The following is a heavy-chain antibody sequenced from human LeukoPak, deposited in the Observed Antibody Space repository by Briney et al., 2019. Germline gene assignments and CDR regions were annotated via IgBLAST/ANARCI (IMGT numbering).Heavy chain of an antibody. D-gene: IGHD3-10*01. CDR3: ARGRDGSSYYFDY. J-gene: IGHJ4*02. CDR1: GGSISSGSFY. V-gene: IGHV4-61*02. Sequence: KPSETLSLTCTVSGGSISSGSFYWSWTRQPAGKGLEWIGRIHTGGSTNYNPSLKSRVTISVDTSKNQFSLKLSSMTAADTAVYYCARGRDGSSYYFDYWGQGSLVTVSS. CDR2: IHTGGST.